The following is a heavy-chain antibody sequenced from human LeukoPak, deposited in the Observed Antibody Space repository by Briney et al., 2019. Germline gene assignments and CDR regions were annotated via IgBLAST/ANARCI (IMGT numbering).Heavy chain of an antibody. V-gene: IGHV4-39*07. D-gene: IGHD6-19*01. Sequence: PSETLSLTCNVSGDSISGTNYYWGWIRQPPGKGLEWIASIFYTGSTYYTPSLKSRVTISIDTSNNQFSLRLNSVTAADTAVYYCARVILTMDGTSTDSWGQGTLVTVSS. J-gene: IGHJ4*02. CDR3: ARVILTMDGTSTDS. CDR1: GDSISGTNYY. CDR2: IFYTGST.